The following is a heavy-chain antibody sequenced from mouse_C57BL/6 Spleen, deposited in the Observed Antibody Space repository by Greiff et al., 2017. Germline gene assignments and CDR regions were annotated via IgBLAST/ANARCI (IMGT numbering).Heavy chain of an antibody. CDR3: ARREYGSPWYCDV. J-gene: IGHJ1*03. CDR2: INPGSGCT. CDR1: GYAFTNYL. V-gene: IGHV1-54*01. D-gene: IGHD1-1*01. Sequence: VQLQQSGAELVRPGTSVKVSCKASGYAFTNYLIEWVKQRPGQGLAWIGVINPGSGCTNYTEKFKGKATLTADKSASTAYMQLSSLTSEDSAVYFCARREYGSPWYCDVWGTGTTVTVSS.